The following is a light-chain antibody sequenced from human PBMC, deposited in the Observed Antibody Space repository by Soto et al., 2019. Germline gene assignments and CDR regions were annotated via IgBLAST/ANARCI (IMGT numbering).Light chain of an antibody. Sequence: ALTQPPSASGSPGQSVTISCIGTASDIGRYNYVSWYQHHPGKAPKLIIYEVTKRPSGVPDRLSGSKSGNTASLTVSGLQADDEADYYCNSYVGSNNYVFGTGTKVTVL. V-gene: IGLV2-8*01. J-gene: IGLJ1*01. CDR1: ASDIGRYNY. CDR3: NSYVGSNNYV. CDR2: EVT.